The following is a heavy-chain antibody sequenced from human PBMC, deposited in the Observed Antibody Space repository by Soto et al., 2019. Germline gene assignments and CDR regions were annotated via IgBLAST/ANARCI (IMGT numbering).Heavy chain of an antibody. CDR3: ARAYYDSSGYLAWFDY. Sequence: SETLSLTCTVSGGSISSGDYYWSWIRQPPGKGLEWIGYIYYSGSTYYNPSLKSRVAISVDTSKNQFSLKLSSVTAADTAVYYCARAYYDSSGYLAWFDYWGQGTLVTVSS. J-gene: IGHJ4*02. CDR2: IYYSGST. CDR1: GGSISSGDYY. D-gene: IGHD3-22*01. V-gene: IGHV4-30-4*01.